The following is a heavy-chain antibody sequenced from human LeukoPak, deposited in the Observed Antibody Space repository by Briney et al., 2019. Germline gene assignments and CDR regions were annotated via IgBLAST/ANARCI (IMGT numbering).Heavy chain of an antibody. Sequence: SETLSLTCTVSGGSISGTSYYWGWIRQPPGKGLEWIGSLSYSGSTYCNPSLKSRVTISVDTSKTHLSLRLSSVTAADTAVYYCARGGSGYYIAVFDYWGQGTLVTVSS. D-gene: IGHD5-12*01. CDR1: GGSISGTSYY. J-gene: IGHJ4*02. V-gene: IGHV4-39*07. CDR3: ARGGSGYYIAVFDY. CDR2: LSYSGST.